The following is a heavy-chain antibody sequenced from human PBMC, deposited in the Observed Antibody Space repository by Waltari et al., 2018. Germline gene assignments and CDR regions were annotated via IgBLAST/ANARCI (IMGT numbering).Heavy chain of an antibody. Sequence: EVQLLESGGGLVQPGGSLRLSCATSGFTFSNYWMGWVRQAPGKGLEWVANIKQDGSDKYYVDSVKGRFTISRDNAKNSLFLQMNSLRVEDTAVYYCARDRGVIVYWGQGTLVTVSS. CDR3: ARDRGVIVY. D-gene: IGHD3-22*01. CDR2: IKQDGSDK. J-gene: IGHJ4*02. V-gene: IGHV3-7*01. CDR1: GFTFSNYW.